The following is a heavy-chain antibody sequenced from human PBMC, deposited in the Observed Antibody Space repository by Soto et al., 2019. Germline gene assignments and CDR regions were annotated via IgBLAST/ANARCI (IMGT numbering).Heavy chain of an antibody. D-gene: IGHD2-2*01. V-gene: IGHV1-46*03. J-gene: IGHJ6*03. CDR1: GYTFTSYY. Sequence: ASVKVSCKASGYTFTSYYMHWVRQAPGQGLEWMGIINPSGGSTSYAQKLQGRVTMTRDTSTSTVYMELSSLRSEDTAVYYRARGLGYCSSTSCYLHYYYYMHVRGKGTTVTVSS. CDR2: INPSGGST. CDR3: ARGLGYCSSTSCYLHYYYYMHV.